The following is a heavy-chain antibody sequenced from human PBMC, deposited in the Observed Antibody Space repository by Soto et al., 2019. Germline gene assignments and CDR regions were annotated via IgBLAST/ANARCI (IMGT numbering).Heavy chain of an antibody. D-gene: IGHD3-16*01. V-gene: IGHV3-74*01. CDR3: ARALYYDSDTDNWFHP. CDR1: GFTFSRYW. CDR2: INRDGTST. J-gene: IGHJ5*02. Sequence: GGSLRLSCAASGFTFSRYWMHWVRQAPGKGLVWVSRINRDGTSTNYADSVKGRFTISRDNAKNGLYLQMDSLGAEDTAVYFCARALYYDSDTDNWFHPWGQGTLVTV.